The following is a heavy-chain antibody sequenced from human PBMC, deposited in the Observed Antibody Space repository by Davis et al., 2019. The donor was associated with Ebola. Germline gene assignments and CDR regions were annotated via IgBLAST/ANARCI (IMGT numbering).Heavy chain of an antibody. J-gene: IGHJ4*02. V-gene: IGHV1-2*02. CDR3: ARWGTRLRAEDY. D-gene: IGHD3-16*01. CDR1: GYTFTGYY. Sequence: ASVKVSCKASGYTFTGYYMHWVRQAPGQGLEWLGWINPNSGGTNYAQKFPGRVTMTRDTSISTAYMELSRLRSDDTAVYYCARWGTRLRAEDYWGQGTLVTVSS. CDR2: INPNSGGT.